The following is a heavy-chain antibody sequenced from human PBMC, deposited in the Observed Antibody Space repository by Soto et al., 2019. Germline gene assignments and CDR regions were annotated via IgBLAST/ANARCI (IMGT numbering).Heavy chain of an antibody. J-gene: IGHJ6*02. Sequence: QVHLQESGPGLVKPSETLSLTCSVSGGSTTSYYWSWIRQPPGKGLEWIGYMSNTGGTNFNPSLKSRVTISVDRTRNQFSLKVYSVTAADTAVYYCARVKPMTMGLEGPYGMDVWGQGTTVTVSS. V-gene: IGHV4-59*01. D-gene: IGHD2-8*01. CDR2: MSNTGGT. CDR1: GGSTTSYY. CDR3: ARVKPMTMGLEGPYGMDV.